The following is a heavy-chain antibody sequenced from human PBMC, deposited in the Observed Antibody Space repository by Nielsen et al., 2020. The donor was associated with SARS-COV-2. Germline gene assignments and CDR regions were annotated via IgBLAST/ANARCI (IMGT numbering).Heavy chain of an antibody. D-gene: IGHD4-17*01. CDR3: ARARGAYGDYYYYYTDV. Sequence: SETLSLTFTVSGGSISSYYWNWIRQSPSRGLEWLGRTYYRSKWYNDYAVSVKSRITINPDTSKNQFSLHLNSVTTEDTAVYYCARARGAYGDYYYYYTDVWGKGTTVTVSS. CDR1: GGSISSYY. CDR2: TYYRSKWYN. V-gene: IGHV6-1*01. J-gene: IGHJ6*03.